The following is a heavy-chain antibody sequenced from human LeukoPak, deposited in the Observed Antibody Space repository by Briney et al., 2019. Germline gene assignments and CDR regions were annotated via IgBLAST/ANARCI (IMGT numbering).Heavy chain of an antibody. CDR3: AGGGDSRKAGY. J-gene: IGHJ4*02. V-gene: IGHV4-31*03. Sequence: SETLSLTCTVSGDSVSNGNYYWNWIRQHPAKGLEWLAFIQYSGTTRYNPSLKSRLIVSLDTSKNQFSLRLTAVTAADTAVYHCAGGGDSRKAGYWGRGTLTTVSS. CDR2: IQYSGTT. CDR1: GDSVSNGNYY. D-gene: IGHD2-21*01.